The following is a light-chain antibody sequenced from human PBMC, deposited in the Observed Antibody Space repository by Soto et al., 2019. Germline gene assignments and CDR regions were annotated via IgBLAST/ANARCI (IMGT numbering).Light chain of an antibody. V-gene: IGLV1-47*01. Sequence: QSVLTQPPSASGTPGQRVIITCSGGSSNVERNYVYWYQHLPGTAPKLLIYRDDQRPSGVPDRFSGSKSGTSASLAISGLRSEDEAAYYCAVWDDRLSGLFGGGTKLTV. CDR1: SSNVERNY. CDR3: AVWDDRLSGL. J-gene: IGLJ3*02. CDR2: RDD.